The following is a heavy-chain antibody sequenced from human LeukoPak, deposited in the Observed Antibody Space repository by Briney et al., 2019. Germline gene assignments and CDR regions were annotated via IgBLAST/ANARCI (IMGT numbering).Heavy chain of an antibody. J-gene: IGHJ4*02. Sequence: SQTLSLTCAVSGGSISSGGYSWSWIRQPPGKGLEWIGYIYHSGSTYYNPSLKSRVTISVDRSKNQFSLKLSSVTAADTAVYYCARPRVGPRGYYFDYWGQGTLVTVSS. CDR2: IYHSGST. D-gene: IGHD1-26*01. CDR1: GGSISSGGYS. CDR3: ARPRVGPRGYYFDY. V-gene: IGHV4-30-2*01.